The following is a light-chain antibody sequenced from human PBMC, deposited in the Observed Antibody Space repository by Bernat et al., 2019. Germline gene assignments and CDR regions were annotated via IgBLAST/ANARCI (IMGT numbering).Light chain of an antibody. CDR3: QQYYTYPPT. Sequence: DIQMTQSPSSLSASIGDRVTITCRASHDIGDFLAWFQQKPGRAPKSLIYTASILQSDIPSKFSGSAFGTDFTLTLSGLQPEDFATYFCQQYYTYPPTFGHGTTVEIK. CDR2: TAS. J-gene: IGKJ1*01. CDR1: HDIGDF. V-gene: IGKV1-16*02.